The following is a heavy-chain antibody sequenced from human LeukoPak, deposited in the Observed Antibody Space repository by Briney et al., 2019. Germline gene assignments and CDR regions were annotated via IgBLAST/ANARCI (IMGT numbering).Heavy chain of an antibody. CDR1: GGTFSSYA. J-gene: IGHJ4*02. D-gene: IGHD3-22*01. CDR2: IIPIFGTA. V-gene: IGHV1-69*13. CDR3: ARARGRPQYYDSSGCYDY. Sequence: SVKVSCKASGGTFSSYAISWLRQAPGQGLEWMGGIIPIFGTANYAQKFQGRVTITADESTSTAYMELSSLRSEDTAVYYCARARGRPQYYDSSGCYDYWGQGTLVTVSS.